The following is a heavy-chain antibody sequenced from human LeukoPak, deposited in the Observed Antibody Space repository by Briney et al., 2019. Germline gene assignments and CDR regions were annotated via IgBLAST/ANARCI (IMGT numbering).Heavy chain of an antibody. Sequence: PGGSLRLSCVASRLSISFYWMRWVRQVPGKGLEWVANINQEGTEKNYVDSVKGRFAISRDNAKNSVYLQMNRLRDEDTAVYYCANNRASLDYWGQGTLVTVSS. CDR1: RLSISFYW. D-gene: IGHD2/OR15-2a*01. V-gene: IGHV3-7*02. CDR2: INQEGTEK. CDR3: ANNRASLDY. J-gene: IGHJ4*02.